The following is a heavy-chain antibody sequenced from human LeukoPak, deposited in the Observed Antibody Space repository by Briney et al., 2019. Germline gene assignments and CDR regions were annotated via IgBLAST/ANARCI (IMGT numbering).Heavy chain of an antibody. CDR3: ARFRAATTRFDY. J-gene: IGHJ4*02. CDR1: GFTFRNYA. CDR2: VSFDGNTT. D-gene: IGHD1/OR15-1a*01. V-gene: IGHV3-30*09. Sequence: GGSLRLSCAASGFTFRNYAMYWVRQAPGRGLEWAAVVSFDGNTTFYSDSVKGRFAISRDNSKNTLYLEMNSLRPDDTAVYYCARFRAATTRFDYWGQGTLVTVSS.